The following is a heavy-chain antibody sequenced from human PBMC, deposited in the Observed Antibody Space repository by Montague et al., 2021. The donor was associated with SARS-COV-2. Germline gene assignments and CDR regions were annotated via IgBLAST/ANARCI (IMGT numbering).Heavy chain of an antibody. J-gene: IGHJ4*01. CDR1: RLPFNGYA. Sequence: SLRLSCAASRLPFNGYAMHWVRQAPGKGLERLTFISHDESNHRYADSVKGRFTISRDNSKNTLYLQMDSLRPEDTAVYYCAREGYRSGSFYIDYWGQGTLVTVS. D-gene: IGHD1-26*01. CDR2: ISHDESNH. V-gene: IGHV3-30*04. CDR3: AREGYRSGSFYIDY.